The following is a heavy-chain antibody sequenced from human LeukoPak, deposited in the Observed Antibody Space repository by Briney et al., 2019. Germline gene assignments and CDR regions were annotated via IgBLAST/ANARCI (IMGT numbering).Heavy chain of an antibody. CDR2: ISGSGDFT. Sequence: GGSLRLSWAAAGLTLDTDAMTRVRPAPGKGLEWVSVISGSGDFTFYAASVKGRFTLSRDNSKNTVYLKSNSRRAEDTGIYYLAKNTFVLPDFWGQGTLVTVPS. CDR1: GLTLDTDA. D-gene: IGHD3-3*01. CDR3: AKNTFVLPDF. V-gene: IGHV3-23*01. J-gene: IGHJ4*02.